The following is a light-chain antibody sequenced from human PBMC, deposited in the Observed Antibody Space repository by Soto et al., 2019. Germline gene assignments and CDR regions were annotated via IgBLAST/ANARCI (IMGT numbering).Light chain of an antibody. J-gene: IGLJ3*02. Sequence: QSALTQPASVSGSPGQSSTISCSGTSSDVGGYNYVSWYQQQPGKAPKLMIDEVSNRPSGVSNRFSGSKSGNTDSLTVSGLQAEDEADYYCSPYTSSSTRVFVGGTQLTVL. CDR3: SPYTSSSTRV. V-gene: IGLV2-14*01. CDR1: SSDVGGYNY. CDR2: EVS.